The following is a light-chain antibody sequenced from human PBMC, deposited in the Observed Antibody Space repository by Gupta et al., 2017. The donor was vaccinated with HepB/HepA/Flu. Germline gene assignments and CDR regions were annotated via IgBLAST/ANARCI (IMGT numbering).Light chain of an antibody. CDR3: CSYAGSYKV. CDR2: DVN. J-gene: IGLJ1*01. Sequence: QSALTQPRSVSGSPGQSVTISCTGTSSDIGGYNYVSWYQQHPGKAPNLMIYDVNKRPSGVPDRFSGSKSDNTASLTISGLQADDEADYYCCSYAGSYKVFGTGTIVTVL. CDR1: SSDIGGYNY. V-gene: IGLV2-11*01.